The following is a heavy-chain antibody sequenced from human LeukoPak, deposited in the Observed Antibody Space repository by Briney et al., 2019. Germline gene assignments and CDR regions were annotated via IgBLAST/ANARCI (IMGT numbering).Heavy chain of an antibody. V-gene: IGHV4-34*01. Sequence: SETLSLTCAVYGGSFSGYYWSWIRQPPGKGLEWIGEINHSGSTNYNPSLKSRVTISVDTSKNQFPLKLSSVTAADTAVYYCARLKEQHPDYWGQGTLVTVSS. CDR1: GGSFSGYY. CDR2: INHSGST. CDR3: ARLKEQHPDY. J-gene: IGHJ4*02. D-gene: IGHD6-13*01.